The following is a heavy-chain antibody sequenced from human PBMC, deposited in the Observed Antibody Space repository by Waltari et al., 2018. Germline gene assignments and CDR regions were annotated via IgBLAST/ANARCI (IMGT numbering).Heavy chain of an antibody. Sequence: EVQLVESGGGLVTPGGSLRLSCSASGLPFARYTLNWVRQAPGKGLVWLSSIRSSTTYIFYAGAVKGRFTISRDNAKNTLYLQMNSLRAEDTAVYYCATTLKVGSPSNFDFWGQGTLVTVSS. CDR2: IRSSTTYI. J-gene: IGHJ4*02. V-gene: IGHV3-21*01. CDR1: GLPFARYT. CDR3: ATTLKVGSPSNFDF. D-gene: IGHD1-26*01.